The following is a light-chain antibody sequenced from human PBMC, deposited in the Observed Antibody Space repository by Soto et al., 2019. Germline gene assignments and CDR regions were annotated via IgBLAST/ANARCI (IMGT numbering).Light chain of an antibody. Sequence: IVMTQAPATLSVSPGERATLSCRASQSVSSNLAWYRQKPGQAPRLLIYGASTRATGMAARFSGSGSGTEFTLTISSLQSEDFAVYYCQQYNNWPRTFGQGPKVDI. CDR2: GAS. CDR1: QSVSSN. V-gene: IGKV3-15*01. CDR3: QQYNNWPRT. J-gene: IGKJ1*01.